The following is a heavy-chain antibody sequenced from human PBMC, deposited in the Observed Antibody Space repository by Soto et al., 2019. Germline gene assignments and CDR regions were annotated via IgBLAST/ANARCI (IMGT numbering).Heavy chain of an antibody. CDR1: GDSISRIGYY. CDR3: AREGGSYDSGGYLIRGAFDI. V-gene: IGHV4-31*03. Sequence: PSETLSLTCSVAGDSISRIGYYWTWIRQHPEKGLEWIGNIYFRGNTYYSPSLESRLTISVDTSKNQFSLKLTSVTAADTAVYYCAREGGSYDSGGYLIRGAFDIWGQGTMVTRSS. J-gene: IGHJ3*02. CDR2: IYFRGNT. D-gene: IGHD3-22*01.